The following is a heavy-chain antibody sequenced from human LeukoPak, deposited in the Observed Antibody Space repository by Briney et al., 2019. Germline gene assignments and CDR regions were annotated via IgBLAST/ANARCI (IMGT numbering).Heavy chain of an antibody. CDR1: GFTLNSYW. V-gene: IGHV3-74*03. Sequence: GGSLRLSCAASGFTLNSYWMNWVRQAPGEGRVWVSRINSDGTSLTYADSVKGRFTVSRDNAKNTLYLQMNSLRAEDTAVYYCTRDLRMDYYYVDYYYYGMDVWGQGTTVTVSS. CDR3: TRDLRMDYYYVDYYYYGMDV. D-gene: IGHD3-10*02. J-gene: IGHJ6*02. CDR2: INSDGTSL.